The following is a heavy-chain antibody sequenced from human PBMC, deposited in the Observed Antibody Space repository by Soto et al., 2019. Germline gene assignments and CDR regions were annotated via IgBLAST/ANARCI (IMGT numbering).Heavy chain of an antibody. V-gene: IGHV1-3*01. J-gene: IGHJ4*02. CDR2: INAANGNT. CDR3: TRDILSGYSRYDY. CDR1: GYTFTSYA. Sequence: GASVKVSCKASGYTFTSYALHWVRQAPGQRLEWMGWINAANGNTKYSQKFQARVTITRDTSATTTYMALSSLRSEDTAVYYCTRDILSGYSRYDYWGQGTLVTVSS. D-gene: IGHD3-9*01.